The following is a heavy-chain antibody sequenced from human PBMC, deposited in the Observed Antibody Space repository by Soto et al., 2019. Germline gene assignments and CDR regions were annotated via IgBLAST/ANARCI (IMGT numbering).Heavy chain of an antibody. CDR2: MLHSGNT. Sequence: PSEPLSLTCAVSGDSVISNWWWGWVRQSPGKEVEWIADMLHSGNTNYSPSLESRVTLSVDKSKNQFSLKMNSMTAADMVVYFSVTSPVWSKIDPCGQAILVTVSS. D-gene: IGHD2-8*02. CDR3: VTSPVWSKIDP. V-gene: IGHV4-4*02. J-gene: IGHJ5*02. CDR1: GDSVISNWW.